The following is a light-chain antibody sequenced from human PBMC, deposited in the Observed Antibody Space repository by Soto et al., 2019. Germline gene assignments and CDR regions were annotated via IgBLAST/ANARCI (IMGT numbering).Light chain of an antibody. CDR2: EAS. V-gene: IGLV2-18*01. CDR1: STDFVSYNR. CDR3: SLYTSENTYV. J-gene: IGLJ1*01. Sequence: SVLTQPPSVSGSPGQSVTLSCTGTSTDFVSYNRVSWYQQPPGTAPKLIIYEASNRPSGVPDRFSGSKSGNTASLTISGLQAADEADYYCSLYTSENTYVFGTGTKV.